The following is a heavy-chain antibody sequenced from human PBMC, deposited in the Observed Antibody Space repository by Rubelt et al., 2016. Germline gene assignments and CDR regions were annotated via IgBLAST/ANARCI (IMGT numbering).Heavy chain of an antibody. V-gene: IGHV4-39*07. CDR3: ARDRRTDKVAYEAFDI. J-gene: IGHJ3*02. CDR1: GGSISSGNYY. Sequence: QVQLQESGPGLVKPLETLSLICTVSGGSISSGNYYWGWIRQPPGKGLEWIGSIYYSGGTYYNPSLKSRVTISAATSNNQFARELGSVTAAETAVYYCARDRRTDKVAYEAFDIGGQGTMVTVSS. CDR2: IYYSGGT.